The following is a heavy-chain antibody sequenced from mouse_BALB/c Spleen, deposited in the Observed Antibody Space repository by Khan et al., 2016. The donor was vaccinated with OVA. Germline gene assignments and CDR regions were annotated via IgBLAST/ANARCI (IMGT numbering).Heavy chain of an antibody. J-gene: IGHJ2*01. CDR3: AREEGLYSIDY. CDR2: IYPGTDNT. CDR1: GYIFTNYW. V-gene: IGHV1-76*01. Sequence: QVQLKESGAELVRPGASVKLSCKTSGYIFTNYWIHWVKQRSGQGLEWIARIYPGTDNTYYNAKFKDQATLTVDKSSSTAYIQLSSLTSEDSAAYFCAREEGLYSIDYWGQGTTLTVSS.